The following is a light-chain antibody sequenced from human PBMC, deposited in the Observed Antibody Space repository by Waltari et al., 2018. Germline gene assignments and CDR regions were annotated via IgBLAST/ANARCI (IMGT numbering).Light chain of an antibody. V-gene: IGKV3-11*01. J-gene: IGKJ4*01. CDR2: DAS. CDR1: QSVSSY. Sequence: EIVLTQSPATLSLSPGERATLSCRASQSVSSYLAWYQQKPGQAPRLLIYDASNRATGIPARFSGSGFGTDFTLTISSLEPEDFAVYYCQQRSNWLTFGGGTQVEIK. CDR3: QQRSNWLT.